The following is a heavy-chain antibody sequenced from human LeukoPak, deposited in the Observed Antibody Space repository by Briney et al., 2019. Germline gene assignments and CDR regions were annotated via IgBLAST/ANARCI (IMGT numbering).Heavy chain of an antibody. CDR1: GFTFSSYE. V-gene: IGHV3-48*03. CDR2: ISSSGSTI. J-gene: IGHJ3*02. Sequence: PGGSRRLSCAASGFTFSSYEMNWVRQAPGKGLEWVSYISSSGSTIYYADSVKGRFTISRDNAKNSLYLQMNSLRAEDTAVYYCARDFGSYYGSAFDIWGQGTMVTVSS. D-gene: IGHD1-26*01. CDR3: ARDFGSYYGSAFDI.